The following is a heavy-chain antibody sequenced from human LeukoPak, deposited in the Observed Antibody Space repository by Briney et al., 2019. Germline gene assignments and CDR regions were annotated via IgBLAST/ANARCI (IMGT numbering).Heavy chain of an antibody. V-gene: IGHV1-69*13. D-gene: IGHD6-13*01. CDR2: IIPILGAA. Sequence: GASVKVSCKASGYTFSSYYMHWVRQAPGQGLEWMGGIIPILGAANYAQKFQGRVTITADESTSTAYMELSSLRSEDTAVYYCANSIAAAGTDYWGQGTLVTVSS. CDR3: ANSIAAAGTDY. J-gene: IGHJ4*02. CDR1: GYTFSSYY.